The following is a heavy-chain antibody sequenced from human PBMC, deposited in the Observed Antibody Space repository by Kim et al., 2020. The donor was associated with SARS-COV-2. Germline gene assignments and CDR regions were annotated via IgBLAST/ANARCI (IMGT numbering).Heavy chain of an antibody. CDR2: IIPIFGTA. CDR1: GGTFSSYA. Sequence: SVKVSCKASGGTFSSYAISWVRQAPGQGLEWMGGIIPIFGTANYAQKFQGRVTITADESTSTAYMELSSLRSEDTAVYYCARERGQPLNYYYYYGMDVWGQGTTVTVSS. J-gene: IGHJ6*02. CDR3: ARERGQPLNYYYYYGMDV. V-gene: IGHV1-69*13.